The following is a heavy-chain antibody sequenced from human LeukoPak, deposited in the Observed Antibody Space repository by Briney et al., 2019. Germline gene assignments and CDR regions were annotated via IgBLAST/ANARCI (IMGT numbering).Heavy chain of an antibody. J-gene: IGHJ5*02. V-gene: IGHV4-59*01. CDR1: GGSISSYY. CDR2: IYYSGST. CDR3: ARSPTGWFDL. Sequence: SETLSLTCTVSGGSISSYYWSWIRQPPGKGLEWIGYIYYSGSTNYNPSLKSRVTISVDTSKNQFSLKLSSVTAADTAVYYCARSPTGWFDLWGQGTLVTVSS.